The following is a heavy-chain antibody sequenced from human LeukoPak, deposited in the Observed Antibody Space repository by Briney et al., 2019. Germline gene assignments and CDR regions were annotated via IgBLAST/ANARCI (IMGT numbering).Heavy chain of an antibody. V-gene: IGHV3-21*04. J-gene: IGHJ3*02. D-gene: IGHD5-12*01. Sequence: GGSLRLSCVASGFTFSSCGMSWVRQAPGKGLEWVSSISSGSSHIFYEDSVKGRFTISRDNAKNSLFLQMNSLRVEDTAIYYCVRGGAGATASDVFDIWGQGTMVTVSS. CDR2: ISSGSSHI. CDR1: GFTFSSCG. CDR3: VRGGAGATASDVFDI.